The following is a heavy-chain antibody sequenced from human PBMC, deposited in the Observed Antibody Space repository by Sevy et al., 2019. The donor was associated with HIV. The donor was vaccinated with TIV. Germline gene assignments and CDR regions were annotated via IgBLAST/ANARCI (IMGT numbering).Heavy chain of an antibody. CDR3: AIESTGGLRYFHAPFDY. V-gene: IGHV3-30-3*01. J-gene: IGHJ4*02. CDR2: ISYDGSEI. Sequence: GGSLRLSCAASGFRFSSYALHWVRQAPGEGLEWVAVISYDGSEIYYADSVEGRFTISRDNSRYTLDLQVYSLRPEDTGVYYCAIESTGGLRYFHAPFDYWGQGTQVTVSS. CDR1: GFRFSSYA. D-gene: IGHD3-9*01.